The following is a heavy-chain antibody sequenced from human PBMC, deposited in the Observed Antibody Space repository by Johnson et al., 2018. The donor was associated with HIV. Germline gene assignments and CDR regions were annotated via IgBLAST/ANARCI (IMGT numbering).Heavy chain of an antibody. J-gene: IGHJ3*02. V-gene: IGHV3-48*04. D-gene: IGHD3-10*01. Sequence: VQLLESGGGLVQPGGSLRLSCAASGFTFSNAWMNWVRQAPGKGLEWVSYFSSSGTTIYYADSVKGRFTISRDNAKNSLYLQRNSLRAEDPAVYYCSRDSMVRGVNAFDIWGQGTMVTVSS. CDR3: SRDSMVRGVNAFDI. CDR2: FSSSGTTI. CDR1: GFTFSNAW.